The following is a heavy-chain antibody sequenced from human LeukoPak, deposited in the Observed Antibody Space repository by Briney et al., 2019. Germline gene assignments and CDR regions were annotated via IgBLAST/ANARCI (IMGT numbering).Heavy chain of an antibody. V-gene: IGHV3-23*01. CDR1: GFTFSTYA. CDR2: ISTSGDRT. Sequence: GGSLRLSCAASGFTFSTYAMTWVRQAPGEGLEWVSGISTSGDRTYYAGSVKGRFTISRDNSKNTLYLQMNSLRAEDTAEYYCARSAVGTSCCTAVDYWGQGTLVTVSS. CDR3: ARSAVGTSCCTAVDY. D-gene: IGHD1-26*01. J-gene: IGHJ4*02.